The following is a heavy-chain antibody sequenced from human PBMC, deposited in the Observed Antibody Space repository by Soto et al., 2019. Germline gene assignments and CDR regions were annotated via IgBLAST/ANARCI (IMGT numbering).Heavy chain of an antibody. CDR1: GGTFSSYA. D-gene: IGHD3-3*01. Sequence: QVQLVQSGAEVKKPGSSVKVSCKASGGTFSSYAISWVRQAPGQGLEWMGGIIPIFGTANYAQKFQGRVTITADDSTSTAYMELSSLRSDDTAVYYCARARDTIFGVVWRLDVWGQGTTVTVSS. CDR3: ARARDTIFGVVWRLDV. J-gene: IGHJ6*02. V-gene: IGHV1-69*01. CDR2: IIPIFGTA.